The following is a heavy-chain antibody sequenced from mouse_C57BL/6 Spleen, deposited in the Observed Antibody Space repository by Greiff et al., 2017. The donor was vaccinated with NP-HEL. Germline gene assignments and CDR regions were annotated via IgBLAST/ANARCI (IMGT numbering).Heavy chain of an antibody. V-gene: IGHV5-17*01. Sequence: EVKLMESGGGLVKPGGSLKLSCAASGFTFSDYGMHWVRQAPEKGLEWVAYISSGSSTIYYADTVKGRFTISRDNAKHTLFLQMTSLRSEDTAMYYCAREIYYGSPYAMDYWGQGTSVTVSS. CDR3: AREIYYGSPYAMDY. CDR2: ISSGSSTI. D-gene: IGHD1-1*01. J-gene: IGHJ4*01. CDR1: GFTFSDYG.